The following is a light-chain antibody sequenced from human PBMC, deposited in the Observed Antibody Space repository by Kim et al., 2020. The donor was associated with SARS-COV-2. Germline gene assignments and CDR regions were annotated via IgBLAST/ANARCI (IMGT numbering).Light chain of an antibody. CDR3: SAWDGSLNGWV. J-gene: IGLJ3*02. CDR1: SSNIGRNS. CDR2: TNN. Sequence: QSELTQPPSASGTPGQRVTISCSGSSSNIGRNSVNWYQHLPGTAPKLLRYTNNQRPSGVPDRVSGSKSGTSASLDISGLQSDDEADYYCSAWDGSLNGWVFGGGTKVTVL. V-gene: IGLV1-44*01.